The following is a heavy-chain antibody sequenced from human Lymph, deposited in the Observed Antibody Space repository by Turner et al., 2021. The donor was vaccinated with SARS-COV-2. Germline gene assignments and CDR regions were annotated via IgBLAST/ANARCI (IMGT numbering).Heavy chain of an antibody. CDR2: FGPEDSKT. CDR1: GYTLPELS. J-gene: IGHJ5*02. D-gene: IGHD2-15*01. V-gene: IGHV1-24*01. CDR3: ATAPAAVVTGWFDP. Sequence: QVQLVQSGAEVTKPGSSVTVSCKVSGYTLPELSMHWVRQTPGKGLEWKGDFGPEDSKTIYAQNFQGRVTMTDNTSTDTAYTDLSSLRSENTAVYYCATAPAAVVTGWFDPWGQGTLVTVSS.